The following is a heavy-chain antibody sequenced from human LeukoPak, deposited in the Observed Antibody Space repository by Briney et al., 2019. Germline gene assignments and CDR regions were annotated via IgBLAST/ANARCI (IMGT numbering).Heavy chain of an antibody. CDR3: ARGTSASVYYYYYMDV. Sequence: ASVKVSCKASGYTFTSYYMHWVRQAPGQGLEWMGIINPSGGSTSYAQKFQGRVTISVDTSKNQFSLKLSSVTAADTAVYYCARGTSASVYYYYYMDVWGKGTTVTVSS. CDR2: INPSGGST. D-gene: IGHD2-2*01. V-gene: IGHV1-46*01. J-gene: IGHJ6*03. CDR1: GYTFTSYY.